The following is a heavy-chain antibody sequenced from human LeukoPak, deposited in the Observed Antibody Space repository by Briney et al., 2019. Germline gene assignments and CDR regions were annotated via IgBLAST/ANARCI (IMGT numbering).Heavy chain of an antibody. CDR3: TFYYYDSSGYSLAFDY. Sequence: GGSLRLSCAASGFTFSASSMHWVRQASGKGLEWVGRIRSRANNYATAYAASVKGRFTISRDDSKNTAYLQMNSLKTEDTAVYYCTFYYYDSSGYSLAFDYWGQGTLVTVSS. J-gene: IGHJ4*02. V-gene: IGHV3-73*01. CDR2: IRSRANNYAT. CDR1: GFTFSASS. D-gene: IGHD3-22*01.